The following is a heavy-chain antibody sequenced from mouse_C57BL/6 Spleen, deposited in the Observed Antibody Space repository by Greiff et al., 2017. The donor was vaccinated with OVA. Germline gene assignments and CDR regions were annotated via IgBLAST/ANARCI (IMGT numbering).Heavy chain of an antibody. CDR3: ARGIYYDLSWFAY. D-gene: IGHD2-4*01. CDR2: IDPNSGGT. J-gene: IGHJ3*01. CDR1: GYTFTSYW. V-gene: IGHV1-72*01. Sequence: QVHVKQPGAELVKPGASVKLSCKASGYTFTSYWMHWVKQRPGRGLEWIGRIDPNSGGTKYNEKFKSKATLTVDKPSSTAYMQLSSLTSEDSAVYYCARGIYYDLSWFAYWGQGTLVTVSA.